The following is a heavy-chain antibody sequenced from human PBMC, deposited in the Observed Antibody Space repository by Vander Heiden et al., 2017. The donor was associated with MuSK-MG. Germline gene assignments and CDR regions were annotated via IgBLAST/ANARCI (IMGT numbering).Heavy chain of an antibody. CDR3: ARGHSDNWFDL. CDR1: GGSFSGYY. V-gene: IGHV4-34*01. CDR2: INHSGST. J-gene: IGHJ5*02. Sequence: QAQLQQRVSLLVKPSATLTPPCAVYGGSFSGYYWSWIRQPPGKGLEWIGEINHSGSTNYNPSLKSRVTISVDTSKNQFSLKLSSVTAADTAVYYCARGHSDNWFDLWGQGTLVTVSS.